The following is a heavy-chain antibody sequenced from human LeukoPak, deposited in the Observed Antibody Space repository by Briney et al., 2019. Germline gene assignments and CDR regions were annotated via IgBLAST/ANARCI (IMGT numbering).Heavy chain of an antibody. J-gene: IGHJ4*02. D-gene: IGHD3-3*01. V-gene: IGHV1-18*01. Sequence: GASVKVSCKASGYTYTTYGISWIRQAPGQGLEWMGWVSGSNGRTNYAHNFQGRVTMTTHTSATTAYMKLSSLRSDDTAVYYCARRNDYWSGFSPYYFDSWGQGTLVIVSS. CDR3: ARRNDYWSGFSPYYFDS. CDR2: VSGSNGRT. CDR1: GYTYTTYG.